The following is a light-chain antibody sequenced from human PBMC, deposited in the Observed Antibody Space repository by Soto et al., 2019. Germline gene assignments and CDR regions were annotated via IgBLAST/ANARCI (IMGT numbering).Light chain of an antibody. V-gene: IGKV3D-15*01. J-gene: IGKJ4*01. CDR3: QQYNSWPLT. Sequence: THSPSILSLSPGGIATLSCRASQSVGNFLTWYQQKPGQAPRLLIYGASTRATGVPTRISGSGSGTEFTLTISSLQSEDFAVYYCQQYNSWPLTFGGGTKVDIK. CDR1: QSVGNF. CDR2: GAS.